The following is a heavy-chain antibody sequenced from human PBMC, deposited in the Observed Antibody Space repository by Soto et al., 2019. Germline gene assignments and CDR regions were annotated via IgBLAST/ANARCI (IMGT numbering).Heavy chain of an antibody. D-gene: IGHD3-10*01. J-gene: IGHJ4*02. V-gene: IGHV3-23*01. CDR1: GFTFSSYA. CDR3: AKDTYGSGTYDY. Sequence: EVQLLESGGGLVQPGGSLRLSCAASGFTFSSYAMSWVRQAPGKGLEWASAISGSGGSTYYADSVKGQFTISRDNSKNTLYLQMNSLRAEDTAVYYCAKDTYGSGTYDYWGQGTLVTVSS. CDR2: ISGSGGST.